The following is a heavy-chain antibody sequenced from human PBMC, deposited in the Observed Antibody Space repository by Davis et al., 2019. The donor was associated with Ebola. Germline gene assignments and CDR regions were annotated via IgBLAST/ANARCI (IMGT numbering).Heavy chain of an antibody. CDR2: IYPGDSDA. J-gene: IGHJ4*02. Sequence: GESLKISCKGSGYSFTSYWIVWVRQMPGKGLEWMGIIYPGDSDARYRPSFQGQVTISADKSTSTVYLQWGSLKASDSAMYYCARHISGGVVTAFDYWGQGTLVTVSS. CDR3: ARHISGGVVTAFDY. CDR1: GYSFTSYW. D-gene: IGHD2-21*02. V-gene: IGHV5-51*01.